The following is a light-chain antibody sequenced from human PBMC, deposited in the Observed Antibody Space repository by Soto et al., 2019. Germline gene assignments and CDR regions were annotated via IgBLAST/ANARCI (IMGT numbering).Light chain of an antibody. V-gene: IGKV1-39*01. CDR2: SIS. J-gene: IGKJ2*01. CDR1: QTITSY. Sequence: DIQLTQSPSSLSASVGDRVSITCRTSQTITSYLNWYHHRPGQAPKLLIYSISNLQSGVPSRFSGGGTGTEFTLTISGLQPEDFATYYCQQNNSVPRTFGQGTKVEIK. CDR3: QQNNSVPRT.